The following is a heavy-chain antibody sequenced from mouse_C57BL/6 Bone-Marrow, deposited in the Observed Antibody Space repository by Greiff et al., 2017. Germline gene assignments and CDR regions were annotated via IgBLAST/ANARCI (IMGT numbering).Heavy chain of an antibody. V-gene: IGHV14-4*01. CDR1: GFNIKDDY. CDR2: IDPENGDT. D-gene: IGHD1-1*01. Sequence: VQLKESGAELVRPGASVKLSCTASGFNIKDDYMHWVKQRPEQGLEWIGWIDPENGDTEYASKFQGKATITADTSSNTAYLQLSSLTSEDTAVYYCTLYYYGSPDYWGQGTTLTVSS. J-gene: IGHJ2*01. CDR3: TLYYYGSPDY.